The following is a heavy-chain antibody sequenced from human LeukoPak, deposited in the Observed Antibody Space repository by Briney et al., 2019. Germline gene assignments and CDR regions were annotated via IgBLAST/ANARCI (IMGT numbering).Heavy chain of an antibody. V-gene: IGHV4-59*01. CDR1: GGSISSYY. CDR2: IYYSGST. J-gene: IGHJ4*02. Sequence: SETLSLTCTVSGGSISSYYWSWIRQPPGKGLEWIGYIYYSGSTNYNPSLKSRVTTSVDTSKNQFSLKLSSVTAADTAVYYCAQSQWLVPRFDYWGQGTLVTVSS. CDR3: AQSQWLVPRFDY. D-gene: IGHD6-19*01.